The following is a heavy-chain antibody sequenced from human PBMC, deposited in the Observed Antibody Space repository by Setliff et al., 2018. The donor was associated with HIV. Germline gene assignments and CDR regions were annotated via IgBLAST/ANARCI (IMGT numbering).Heavy chain of an antibody. CDR3: ARGSGRFCSGGRCSAFDY. J-gene: IGHJ4*02. CDR2: IYQTGTT. V-gene: IGHV4-38-2*01. D-gene: IGHD2-15*01. CDR1: GFSINSGYY. Sequence: PSETLSLTCAVSGFSINSGYYWGWSRQPPGKGLEWIGSIYQTGTTYYNPSLKSRVTISVDTSQNQFSLRLSSVTAADTAVYYCARGSGRFCSGGRCSAFDYWGQGTLVTVSS.